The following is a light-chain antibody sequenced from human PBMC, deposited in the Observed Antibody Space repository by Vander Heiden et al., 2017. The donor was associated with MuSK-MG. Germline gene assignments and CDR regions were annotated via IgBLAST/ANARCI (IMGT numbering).Light chain of an antibody. Sequence: IGIKKVPATLSVSPGERATLSCRASQSVSSNLAWYQQKPGQAPRLLIYGASTRATGIPARFSGSGSGSAFTLTISSLLSEDFAVYFCQQYNNWPLTFGGGTKVEIK. CDR3: QQYNNWPLT. CDR2: GAS. V-gene: IGKV3-15*01. CDR1: QSVSSN. J-gene: IGKJ4*01.